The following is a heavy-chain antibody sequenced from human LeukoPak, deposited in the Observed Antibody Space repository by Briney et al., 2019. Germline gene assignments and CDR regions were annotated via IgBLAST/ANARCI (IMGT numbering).Heavy chain of an antibody. CDR2: IYTSGRT. Sequence: SETLSLTCTVSGDSISRYYWSWIRQPAGKGLEYIGRIYTSGRTNYNPSLKSRVTISVDTSKNQFSLKLSSVTAADTAVYYCARGAYYDILTGYYSQEYYYYMDVWGKGTTVTFSS. CDR1: GDSISRYY. J-gene: IGHJ6*03. CDR3: ARGAYYDILTGYYSQEYYYYMDV. V-gene: IGHV4-4*07. D-gene: IGHD3-9*01.